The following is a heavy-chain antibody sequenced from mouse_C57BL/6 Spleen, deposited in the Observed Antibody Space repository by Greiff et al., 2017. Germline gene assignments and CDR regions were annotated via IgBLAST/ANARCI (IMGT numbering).Heavy chain of an antibody. V-gene: IGHV5-4*03. Sequence: EVMLVESGGGLVQPGGSLKLSCAASGFTFSSYAMSWVRQTPEKRLEWVATISDGGSYTYYPDNVKGRFTISRDHAKNNLYLQMSQMKSEDTERYDCDCGYYYFDYWGQGTTLTVSS. CDR1: GFTFSSYA. D-gene: IGHD2-2*01. CDR2: ISDGGSYT. CDR3: DCGYYYFDY. J-gene: IGHJ2*01.